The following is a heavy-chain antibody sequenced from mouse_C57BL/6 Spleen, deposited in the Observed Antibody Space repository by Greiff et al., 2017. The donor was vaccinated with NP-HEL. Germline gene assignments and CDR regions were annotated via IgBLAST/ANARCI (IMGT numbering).Heavy chain of an antibody. D-gene: IGHD1-1*01. CDR1: GYTFTSYW. V-gene: IGHV1-53*01. CDR2: INPSNGGT. Sequence: VQLQQPGTELVKPGASVKLSCKASGYTFTSYWMHWVKQRPGQGLEWIGNINPSNGGTNYNEKFKSKATLTVDKSSSTAYMQLSSLTSEDSAVYYCARGVYYYGSSYEYVDVWGTGTTVTVSS. CDR3: ARGVYYYGSSYEYVDV. J-gene: IGHJ1*03.